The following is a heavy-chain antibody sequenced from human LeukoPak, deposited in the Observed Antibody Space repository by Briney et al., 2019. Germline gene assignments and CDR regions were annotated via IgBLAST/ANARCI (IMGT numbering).Heavy chain of an antibody. CDR1: GGSIGSYY. D-gene: IGHD2-15*01. Sequence: SETLSLTCTVSGGSIGSYYWSWIRQPPGKGLGWIGYIYYSGSTNYNPSLKSRVTISVDTSKNQFSLKLSSVTAADTAVYYCARFVGRRERYFAYWGQGTLVTVSS. CDR2: IYYSGST. J-gene: IGHJ4*02. CDR3: ARFVGRRERYFAY. V-gene: IGHV4-59*01.